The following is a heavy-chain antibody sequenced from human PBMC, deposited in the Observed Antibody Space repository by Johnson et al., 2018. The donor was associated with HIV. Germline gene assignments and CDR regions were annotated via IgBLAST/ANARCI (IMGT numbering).Heavy chain of an antibody. J-gene: IGHJ3*02. CDR2: ITWNSHIV. CDR1: GVKLDDYA. V-gene: IGHV3-9*01. D-gene: IGHD3-22*01. Sequence: VQLVESGGGVVRPGGSLRLSCVASGVKLDDYAMHWVRQPPGKGLEWVAGITWNSHIVDYADSVKGRFTISRDNAKNTLYVQMNSLRVEDTAVYYCAREGSSGYYDAFDIWGQGTMVTVSS. CDR3: AREGSSGYYDAFDI.